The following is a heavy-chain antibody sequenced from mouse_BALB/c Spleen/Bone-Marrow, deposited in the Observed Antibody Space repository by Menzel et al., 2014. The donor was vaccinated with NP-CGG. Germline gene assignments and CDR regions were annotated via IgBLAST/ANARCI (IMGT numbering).Heavy chain of an antibody. V-gene: IGHV1-74*01. J-gene: IGHJ2*01. CDR3: ARGSMILNYFDY. D-gene: IGHD2-3*01. CDR1: GYTFTSYW. Sequence: QVQLKDSGAELVRPGASVKLSCKASGYTFTSYWMNCVKQRPEQGLEWIGRIDPYDSETHYNQKFKDKAILTVDKSSSTAYMQLSSLTSEDSAVYYCARGSMILNYFDYWGQGTTLTVSS. CDR2: IDPYDSET.